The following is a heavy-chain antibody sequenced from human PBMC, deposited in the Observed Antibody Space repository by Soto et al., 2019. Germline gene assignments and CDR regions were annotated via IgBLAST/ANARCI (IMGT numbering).Heavy chain of an antibody. CDR1: GYTFTNFG. D-gene: IGHD2-15*01. CDR3: ARVYCSGGGCYGIDY. V-gene: IGHV1-18*01. J-gene: IGHJ4*02. Sequence: ASVKVSCKASGYTFTNFGISWVRQAPGQGLEWMGWISAYNGNTNYAQKFQGRVTMTRDTSTSTVYMDLSSLRSEDTAVYYCARVYCSGGGCYGIDYWGQGTLVTVSS. CDR2: ISAYNGNT.